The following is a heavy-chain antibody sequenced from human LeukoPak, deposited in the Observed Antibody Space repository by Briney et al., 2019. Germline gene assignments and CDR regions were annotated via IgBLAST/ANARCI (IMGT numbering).Heavy chain of an antibody. CDR3: ARNVAVVGTVDY. Sequence: PSETLSLTCTVSGGSFSSTSYYWGWIRQPPGEGLEWIGSIYYSGSTYYNPSLKSRVTISVDTSKNQFSLKLSSVTAADTAVYYCARNVAVVGTVDYWAREPWSPSPQ. D-gene: IGHD6-13*01. CDR2: IYYSGST. CDR1: GGSFSSTSYY. V-gene: IGHV4-39*01. J-gene: IGHJ4*02.